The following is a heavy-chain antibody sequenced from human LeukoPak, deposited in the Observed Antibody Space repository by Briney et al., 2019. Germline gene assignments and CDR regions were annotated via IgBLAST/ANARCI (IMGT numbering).Heavy chain of an antibody. J-gene: IGHJ6*03. CDR1: GFTFSSYG. V-gene: IGHV3-30*03. D-gene: IGHD1-1*01. CDR2: ISYDGSNK. CDR3: ARDARYRDYYYYMDV. Sequence: GGSLRLSCAASGFTFSSYGMHWVRQAPGKGLEWVAVISYDGSNKYYADSVKGRFTISRDNSKNTLYLQMNSLRAEDTAVYYCARDARYRDYYYYMDVWGKGTTVTISS.